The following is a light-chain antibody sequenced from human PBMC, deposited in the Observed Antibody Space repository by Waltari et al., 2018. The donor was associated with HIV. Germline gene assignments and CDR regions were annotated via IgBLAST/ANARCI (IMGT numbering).Light chain of an antibody. V-gene: IGLV1-40*01. J-gene: IGLJ3*02. Sequence: QSVLTQPPSVSGAPGQRVTISCTGSSSNIGAGYDVHWYQQLPGTAPKLLIYGNSTRPSGVPARFSGSKSGTSASLAITGLQAEDEADYYCQSYDSTGVFGGGTKLTVL. CDR3: QSYDSTGV. CDR1: SSNIGAGYD. CDR2: GNS.